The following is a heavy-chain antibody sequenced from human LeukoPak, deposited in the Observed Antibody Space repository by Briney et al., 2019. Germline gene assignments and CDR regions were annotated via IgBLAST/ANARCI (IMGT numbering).Heavy chain of an antibody. Sequence: GRSLRLSCAASGFTFSSYAMHWVRQAPGKGLEWVAVISYDGSNKYYADSVKGRFTISRDNSKNTLYLQMNSLRAEDTAVYYCAKDPLLTFDYWGQGTLVTVSS. D-gene: IGHD1-26*01. CDR3: AKDPLLTFDY. CDR1: GFTFSSYA. J-gene: IGHJ4*02. CDR2: ISYDGSNK. V-gene: IGHV3-30*04.